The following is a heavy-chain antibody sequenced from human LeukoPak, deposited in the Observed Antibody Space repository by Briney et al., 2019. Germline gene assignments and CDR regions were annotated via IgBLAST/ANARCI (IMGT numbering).Heavy chain of an antibody. V-gene: IGHV5-51*01. CDR3: ARQGNDNGASAAFDI. Sequence: GESLKISCKGSGYSFTKSWIGWVRQMPGKGLEWMGIIYPGDSETRYSPSSQGQVTISVDKSISTAYLQWSGLKASDTAKYYCARQGNDNGASAAFDIWGQGTMVTVSS. J-gene: IGHJ3*02. D-gene: IGHD4-17*01. CDR1: GYSFTKSW. CDR2: IYPGDSET.